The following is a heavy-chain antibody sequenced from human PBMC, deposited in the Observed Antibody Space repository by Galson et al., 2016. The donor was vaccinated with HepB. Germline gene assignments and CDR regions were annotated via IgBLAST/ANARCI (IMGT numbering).Heavy chain of an antibody. Sequence: SETLSLTCVVSGGSISSSNWWSWVRQPPGKGLEWIGEIYHSGSANYTPSLKSRVTISVDKSKSQFSLSLNSVTAADTVVYYCARGLTVPAARTKDYYGMDVWGQGTTVTVS. J-gene: IGHJ6*02. V-gene: IGHV4/OR15-8*01. D-gene: IGHD2-2*01. CDR1: GGSISSSNW. CDR2: IYHSGSA. CDR3: ARGLTVPAARTKDYYGMDV.